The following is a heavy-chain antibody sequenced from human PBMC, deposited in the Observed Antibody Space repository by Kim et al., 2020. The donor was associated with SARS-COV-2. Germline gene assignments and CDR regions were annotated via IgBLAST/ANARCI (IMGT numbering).Heavy chain of an antibody. D-gene: IGHD2-2*01. CDR2: LYTSGRT. J-gene: IGHJ6*02. Sequence: SETLSLTCTVSGGSISTNYWSWVRQPAGKGLEWIGRLYTSGRTNYNPSLKSRVTMSVDTSKNQFSLKLSSVTAADTAVYYCAREVAGGYCSSTSCYFHYYYGMDVWGQGTTVTVSS. CDR1: GGSISTNY. CDR3: AREVAGGYCSSTSCYFHYYYGMDV. V-gene: IGHV4-4*07.